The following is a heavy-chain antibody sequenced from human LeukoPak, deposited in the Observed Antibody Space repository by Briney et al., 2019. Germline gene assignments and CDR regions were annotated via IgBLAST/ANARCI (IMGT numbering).Heavy chain of an antibody. CDR1: GFSFSRYW. V-gene: IGHV3-7*01. Sequence: GGSLRLSCAASGFSFSRYWMSWVRQAPGKGLEWVANIKQDGSEKNYVESVKGRFTISRDNAKNSLYLQTNSLRAEDTAVYYCAVRSGTLPYYFDYWGQGTLVTVSS. D-gene: IGHD3-10*01. J-gene: IGHJ4*02. CDR3: AVRSGTLPYYFDY. CDR2: IKQDGSEK.